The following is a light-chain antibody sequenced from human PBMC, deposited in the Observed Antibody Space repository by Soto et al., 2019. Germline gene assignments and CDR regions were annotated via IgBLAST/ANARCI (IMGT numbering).Light chain of an antibody. Sequence: DIPMTQSPSSLSASIGDRVTITCRASQSISSYLNWYQHKPGKAPKLLIYAASSLQSGVPSRFSGSGSGTDFTLTISSLQPEDFATYYCQQTYSTRWTFGQGTKVEIK. CDR2: AAS. J-gene: IGKJ1*01. CDR1: QSISSY. V-gene: IGKV1-39*01. CDR3: QQTYSTRWT.